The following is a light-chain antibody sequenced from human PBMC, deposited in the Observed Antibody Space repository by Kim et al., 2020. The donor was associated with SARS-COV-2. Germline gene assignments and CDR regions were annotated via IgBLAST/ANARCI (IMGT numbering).Light chain of an antibody. J-gene: IGKJ1*01. Sequence: DIQMTQSPSSLSASVGDRVTITCRASQGISSNVAWYQQKPGKVPKLLMYDASVLQSGVPSRFSGSGSGTDFTLTISSLQPEDVATYYCQKCNDPPWTFVQGTKVDIK. CDR1: QGISSN. CDR3: QKCNDPPWT. CDR2: DAS. V-gene: IGKV1-27*01.